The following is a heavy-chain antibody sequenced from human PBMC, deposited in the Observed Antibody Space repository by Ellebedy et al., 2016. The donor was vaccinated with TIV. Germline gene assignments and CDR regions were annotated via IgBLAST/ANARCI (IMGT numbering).Heavy chain of an antibody. CDR1: GGSISSGDYY. V-gene: IGHV4-30-4*01. J-gene: IGHJ4*02. D-gene: IGHD3-16*02. CDR3: ARRSTVTPDTGIDY. Sequence: SETLSLTXTVSGGSISSGDYYWSWIRQPPGKGLEWIGYIYYSGSTYYNPSLKSRVTISVDTSKNQFSLKLTSVTAADTAVYYCARRSTVTPDTGIDYWGQGTRVTVSS. CDR2: IYYSGST.